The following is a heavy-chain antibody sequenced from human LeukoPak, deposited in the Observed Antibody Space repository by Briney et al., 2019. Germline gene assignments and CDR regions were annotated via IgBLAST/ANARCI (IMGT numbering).Heavy chain of an antibody. CDR1: GFTFSSYA. Sequence: GGSLRLSCAASGFTFSSYAMHWVRQAPGKGLEWVAVISYDGSNKYYADSVKGRFTISRDNAKNSLYLQMDSLRAEDTAVYYCAKSGANGGFGYYFDYWGQGTLVTVSS. D-gene: IGHD3-16*01. V-gene: IGHV3-30-3*02. J-gene: IGHJ4*02. CDR3: AKSGANGGFGYYFDY. CDR2: ISYDGSNK.